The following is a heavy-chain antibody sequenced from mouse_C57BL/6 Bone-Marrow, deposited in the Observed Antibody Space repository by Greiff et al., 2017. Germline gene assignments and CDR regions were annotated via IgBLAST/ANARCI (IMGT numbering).Heavy chain of an antibody. J-gene: IGHJ4*01. Sequence: EVQRVESGGGLVQPGGSMKLSCAASGFTFSDAWMDWVRQSPEKGLEWVAEIRNKANNHATYYAESVKGRFIISRDDSKSSVYLQMNRLRAEDTGIYYCTPHYYGSSYYAMDYWGQGTSVTVSS. V-gene: IGHV6-6*01. D-gene: IGHD1-1*01. CDR3: TPHYYGSSYYAMDY. CDR1: GFTFSDAW. CDR2: IRNKANNHAT.